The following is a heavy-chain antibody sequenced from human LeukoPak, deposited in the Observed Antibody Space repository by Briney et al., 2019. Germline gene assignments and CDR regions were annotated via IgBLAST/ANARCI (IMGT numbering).Heavy chain of an antibody. CDR2: INSDGYSI. J-gene: IGHJ5*01. Sequence: PGGSLRLSRAVSGFTFSGYVMHCVPQAPGKGLVWVSRINSDGYSITYADSVKGRFTISRDNDKNTLYLQMNSLIAEDTAVYFCTRARSSSWFDSWGQGTLVTVSS. CDR3: TRARSSSWFDS. V-gene: IGHV3-74*03. D-gene: IGHD6-13*01. CDR1: GFTFSGYV.